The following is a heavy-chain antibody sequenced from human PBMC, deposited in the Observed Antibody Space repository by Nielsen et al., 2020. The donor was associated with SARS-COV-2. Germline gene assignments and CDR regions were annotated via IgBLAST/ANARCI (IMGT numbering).Heavy chain of an antibody. CDR1: GFTFDDYA. D-gene: IGHD2-2*02. Sequence: GESLKISCAASGFTFDDYAMHWVRQAPGKGVEWLSSLKCSSRNIYYADSLRGRFTISRDTAQNSLFLQMDSLRAEDTAVYFCARIIIQCSSTHCYTLGGMDVWGKGTTVTVAS. V-gene: IGHV3-21*01. J-gene: IGHJ6*04. CDR3: ARIIIQCSSTHCYTLGGMDV. CDR2: LKCSSRNI.